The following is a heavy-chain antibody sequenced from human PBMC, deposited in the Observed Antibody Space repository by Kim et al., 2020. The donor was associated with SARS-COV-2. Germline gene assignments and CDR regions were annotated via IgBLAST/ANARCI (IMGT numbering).Heavy chain of an antibody. D-gene: IGHD1-1*01. V-gene: IGHV1-18*01. CDR1: GYTFTDYR. J-gene: IGHJ4*02. CDR3: ARGYNYGG. Sequence: ASVKVSCKTSGYTFTDYRISWVRQAPGQGLEWVGWISAQTGDADYAPKLQGRGTMTTDTSTTTAYLKLSSLRSDDSAVYYCARGYNYGGWGQGTLVTGSS. CDR2: ISAQTGDA.